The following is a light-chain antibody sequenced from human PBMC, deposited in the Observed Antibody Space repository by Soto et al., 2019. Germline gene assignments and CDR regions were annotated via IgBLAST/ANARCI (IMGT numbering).Light chain of an antibody. J-gene: IGKJ5*01. CDR1: QGIRGA. V-gene: IGKV1-13*02. CDR2: DVS. CDR3: QQFNSYPIT. Sequence: AIQLTQSPSSLSASVGDRVTITCRASQGIRGALAWYQQKPGKAPKILLYDVSTLESGVPSRFSGSGSGTDFTLTISSLQPVDFATYYCQQFNSYPITFVQGTRLEIK.